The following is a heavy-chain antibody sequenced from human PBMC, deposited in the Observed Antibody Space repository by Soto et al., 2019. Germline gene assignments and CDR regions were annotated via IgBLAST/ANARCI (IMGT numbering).Heavy chain of an antibody. D-gene: IGHD3-3*01. J-gene: IGHJ6*02. CDR3: TRDLPDYDFWSGYIHQYPYGMHV. Sequence: GGSLRLSCTASGFTFGDDAMSWVRQAPGKGLEWVGFIRSKAYGGTTEYAASVKGRFTISRDDSKSIAYLQMNSLKTEDTAVYYCTRDLPDYDFWSGYIHQYPYGMHVSGPGPTVTLS. CDR2: IRSKAYGGTT. V-gene: IGHV3-49*04. CDR1: GFTFGDDA.